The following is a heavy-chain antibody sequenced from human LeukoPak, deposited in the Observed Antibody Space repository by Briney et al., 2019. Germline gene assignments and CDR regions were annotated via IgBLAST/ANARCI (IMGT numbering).Heavy chain of an antibody. CDR2: IYSDGST. J-gene: IGHJ4*02. CDR3: ARIKSGIDY. V-gene: IGHV3-53*01. D-gene: IGHD3-3*01. CDR1: GFIVNSNY. Sequence: GGSLRLSCAASGFIVNSNYMTWDRQAPGKGLEWVSVIYSDGSTYYRDSVKGRFTISRDKSKNTLYLQMNSLRAEDTAVYYCARIKSGIDYWGQGTLVTVSS.